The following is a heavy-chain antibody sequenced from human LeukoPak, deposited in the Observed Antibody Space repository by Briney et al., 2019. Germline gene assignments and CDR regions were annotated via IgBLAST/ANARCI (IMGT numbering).Heavy chain of an antibody. V-gene: IGHV3-21*01. J-gene: IGHJ3*02. Sequence: GGSLRLSCAASGFTVSSNYMNWVRQAPGKGLEWVSSISSSSSYIYYADSVKGRFTISRDNAKNSLYLQMNSLRAEDTAVYYCARARSLGYDSSGYYPDAFDIWGQGTMVTVSS. CDR2: ISSSSSYI. D-gene: IGHD3-22*01. CDR3: ARARSLGYDSSGYYPDAFDI. CDR1: GFTVSSNY.